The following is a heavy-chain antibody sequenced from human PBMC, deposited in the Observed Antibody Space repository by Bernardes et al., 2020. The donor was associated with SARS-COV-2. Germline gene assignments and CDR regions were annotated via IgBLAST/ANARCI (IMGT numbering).Heavy chain of an antibody. Sequence: GGSLRLSCAASGFSVRAYWMHWVRQAPGKGLEWVARINEDGRVINYADSVRGRFTIYRDIADNKLYLQMKSLRADDTAVYYCARDFGGNSDYWGQGTLVTVSS. CDR3: ARDFGGNSDY. CDR2: INEDGRVI. CDR1: GFSVRAYW. V-gene: IGHV3-74*01. J-gene: IGHJ4*02. D-gene: IGHD2-21*01.